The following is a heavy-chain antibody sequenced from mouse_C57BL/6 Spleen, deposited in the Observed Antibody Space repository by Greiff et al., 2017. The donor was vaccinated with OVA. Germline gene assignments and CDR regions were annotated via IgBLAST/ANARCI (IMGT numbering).Heavy chain of an antibody. V-gene: IGHV2-5*01. CDR2: IWRGGST. CDR1: GFSLTSYG. CDR3: AKNYGNTPYYYAMDY. D-gene: IGHD2-1*01. J-gene: IGHJ4*01. Sequence: QVQLQQSGPGLVQPSQSLSITCTVSGFSLTSYGVHWVRQSPGKGLEWLGVIWRGGSTDYNAAFMSRLSITKDNSKSQVFFKMNSLQADDTAIYYCAKNYGNTPYYYAMDYWGQGTSVTVSS.